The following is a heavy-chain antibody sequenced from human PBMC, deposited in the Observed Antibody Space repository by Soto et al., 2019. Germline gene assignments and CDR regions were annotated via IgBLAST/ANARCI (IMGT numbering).Heavy chain of an antibody. CDR1: GDSVSSNSAA. CDR2: TYYRSKWYN. CDR3: ARAYSPRYSSSSGIDY. V-gene: IGHV6-1*01. D-gene: IGHD6-6*01. Sequence: SQTLSLTCAISGDSVSSNSAAWNWIRQSPSRGLEWLGRTYYRSKWYNDYAVSVKSRITINPDTSKNQFSLQLNSVTPEDTAVYYCARAYSPRYSSSSGIDYWGQGTLVTVSS. J-gene: IGHJ4*02.